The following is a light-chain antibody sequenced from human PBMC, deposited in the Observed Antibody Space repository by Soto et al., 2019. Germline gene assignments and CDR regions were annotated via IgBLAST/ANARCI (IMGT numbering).Light chain of an antibody. CDR3: AAWDDSLSRVV. Sequence: QSVLTQPASASGTPGQRVTISCSGSSSNIGSNYVYWYQQLPGTAPKLLIYRNNQRPSGVPVRFSGSKSGTSASLAISGLRSEDEADCYCAAWDDSLSRVVFGGGTKLTVL. CDR2: RNN. V-gene: IGLV1-47*01. J-gene: IGLJ2*01. CDR1: SSNIGSNY.